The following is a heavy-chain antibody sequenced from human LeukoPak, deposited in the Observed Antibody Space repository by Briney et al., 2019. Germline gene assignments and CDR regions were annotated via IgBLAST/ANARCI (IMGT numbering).Heavy chain of an antibody. J-gene: IGHJ4*02. D-gene: IGHD5-24*01. V-gene: IGHV3-48*03. CDR1: GFTFSSYE. CDR2: ISSSGSTI. CDR3: ARGTPPNYRYYFDY. Sequence: GGSLRLSCAASGFTFSSYEMNWVRQAAGKGLEWVSYISSSGSTIYYTDSVKGRFTISRDNAKNSLYLQMNSLRAEDTAVYYCARGTPPNYRYYFDYWGQGTLVTVSS.